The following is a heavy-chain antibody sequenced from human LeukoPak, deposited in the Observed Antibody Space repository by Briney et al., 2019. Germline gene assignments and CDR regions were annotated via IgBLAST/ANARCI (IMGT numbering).Heavy chain of an antibody. V-gene: IGHV3-7*03. CDR1: GFTFRKYW. Sequence: PGGSLRLSCAASGFTFRKYWMAWVRQAPGQGLEWVATIAANGYDKDYEDSLKGRFTISRDNAKNSLSLQIDNLRAEDTALYYCAREVFSQFDYWGQGALATVSS. CDR3: AREVFSQFDY. CDR2: IAANGYDK. J-gene: IGHJ4*02.